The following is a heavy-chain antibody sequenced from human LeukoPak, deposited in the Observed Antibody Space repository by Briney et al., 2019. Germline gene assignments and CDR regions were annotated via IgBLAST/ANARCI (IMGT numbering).Heavy chain of an antibody. CDR2: INHSGST. CDR1: GGSISSSSYY. Sequence: SETLSLTCTVSGGSISSSSYYWSWIRQPPGKGLEWIGEINHSGSTNYNPSLKSRVTISVDTSKNQFSLKLSSVTAADTAVYYCARPRKYYYGSGSYYDYWGQGTLVTVSS. D-gene: IGHD3-10*01. J-gene: IGHJ4*02. CDR3: ARPRKYYYGSGSYYDY. V-gene: IGHV4-39*07.